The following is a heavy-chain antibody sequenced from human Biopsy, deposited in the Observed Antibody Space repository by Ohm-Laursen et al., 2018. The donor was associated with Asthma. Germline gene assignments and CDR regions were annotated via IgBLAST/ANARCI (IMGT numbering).Heavy chain of an antibody. D-gene: IGHD6-19*01. CDR2: IMTVFGTT. CDR1: GGTFSNFA. Sequence: ESSVKGSCKAPGGTFSNFAISWVRQAPGQGLEWLGGIMTVFGTTNYAQKFQGRVTITADESTSTAYMEVTSLRSEDTAIYYCARCQVGYSSGWSLLLKKIYYSGMDVWGQGTAVTVSS. CDR3: ARCQVGYSSGWSLLLKKIYYSGMDV. V-gene: IGHV1-69*01. J-gene: IGHJ6*02.